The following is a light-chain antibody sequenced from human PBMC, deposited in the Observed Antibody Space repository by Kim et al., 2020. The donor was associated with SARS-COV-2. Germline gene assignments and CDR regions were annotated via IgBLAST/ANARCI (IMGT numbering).Light chain of an antibody. CDR3: SSYTYDTNFDYV. Sequence: QSALTQPASVSGSPGQSITISCTGSSDDFDTSDYVSWYQHHPDRAPKLIIYDVTKRPSGISDRFSGSKSGYMASLSISGLQPDDEADYYCSSYTYDTNFDYVFVTGTKVTVL. J-gene: IGLJ1*01. V-gene: IGLV2-14*03. CDR1: SDDFDTSDY. CDR2: DVT.